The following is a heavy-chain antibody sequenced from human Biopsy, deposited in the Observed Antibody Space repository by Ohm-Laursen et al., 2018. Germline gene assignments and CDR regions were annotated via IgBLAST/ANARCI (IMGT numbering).Heavy chain of an antibody. J-gene: IGHJ3*02. CDR1: GGSINSYY. Sequence: GTLSLTCPVSGGSINSYYWSWIRQPAGKGLEWIGRISSSGSTNYNPSLRSRVTLSMDTSKRQFSLKMSFVTAADTAVYYCARWTPEYDSSRYYLDAFDIWGQGTKVTVSS. D-gene: IGHD3-22*01. V-gene: IGHV4-4*07. CDR3: ARWTPEYDSSRYYLDAFDI. CDR2: ISSSGST.